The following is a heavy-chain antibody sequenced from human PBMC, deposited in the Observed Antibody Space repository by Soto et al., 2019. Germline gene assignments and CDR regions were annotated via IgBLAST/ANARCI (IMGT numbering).Heavy chain of an antibody. CDR3: ARDQGAYAEYFQH. Sequence: QVQLVESGGGVVQPGRSLRLSCAASGFTFSSYGMHWVRQAPGKGLAWVALIWYDGSNKYYADSVKGRFTISRDNSKNALYLQMNMLRAEDTSVYYCARDQGAYAEYFQHWGQCTLVTVSS. D-gene: IGHD1-26*01. CDR2: IWYDGSNK. V-gene: IGHV3-33*01. J-gene: IGHJ1*01. CDR1: GFTFSSYG.